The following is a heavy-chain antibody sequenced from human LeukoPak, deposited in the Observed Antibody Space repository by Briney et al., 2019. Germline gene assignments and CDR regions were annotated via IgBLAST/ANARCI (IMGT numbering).Heavy chain of an antibody. CDR2: ISISSSYL. Sequence: GGSLRLSCAASGFTFSSYSMIWVRQAPGKGLEWVSSISISSSYLYYADSVKGRFTISRDNAKNSLYLQMNSLRAEDTAVYYRARDKNWGSGAFDIWGQGTMVTVSS. CDR1: GFTFSSYS. CDR3: ARDKNWGSGAFDI. J-gene: IGHJ3*02. D-gene: IGHD7-27*01. V-gene: IGHV3-21*01.